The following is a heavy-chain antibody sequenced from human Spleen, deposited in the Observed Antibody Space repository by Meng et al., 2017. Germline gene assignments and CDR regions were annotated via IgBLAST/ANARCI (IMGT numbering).Heavy chain of an antibody. CDR3: AREFSGYYSADAFDI. V-gene: IGHV4-39*07. Sequence: QLQVRDSGPGLVKPSETLSPTCTVSGGSISSNSYYWGWIRQPPGKGLEWIGSIYYSGSTYYNPSLKSRVTISVDTSKNQFSLKLSSVTAADTAVYYCAREFSGYYSADAFDIWGQGTMVTVSS. CDR1: GGSISSNSYY. J-gene: IGHJ3*02. D-gene: IGHD3-3*01. CDR2: IYYSGST.